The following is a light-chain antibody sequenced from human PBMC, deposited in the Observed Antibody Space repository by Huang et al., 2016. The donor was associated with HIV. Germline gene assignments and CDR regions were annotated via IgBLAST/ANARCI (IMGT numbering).Light chain of an antibody. Sequence: DIVMTQSPDSLAVSLGERATITCVSSQSVLSPSNNRNHLAWYQQKPRQPPKPLIYWASTREAGVPARFRGSGSATDFTLTIDNLQAEDVALYVCQQYYSIPGFGQGTYVEV. CDR3: QQYYSIPG. J-gene: IGKJ1*01. CDR2: WAS. V-gene: IGKV4-1*01. CDR1: QSVLSPSNNRNH.